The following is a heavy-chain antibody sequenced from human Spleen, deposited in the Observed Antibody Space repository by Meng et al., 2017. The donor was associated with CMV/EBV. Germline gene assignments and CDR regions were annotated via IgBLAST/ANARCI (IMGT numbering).Heavy chain of an antibody. D-gene: IGHD2-21*02. CDR1: GYSFPTYA. CDR2: INGDNGYT. J-gene: IGHJ4*02. CDR3: ARDRMTVLDN. Sequence: SCQASGYSFPTYAMHWVRQAPGQRPEWMGWINGDNGYTEYPQRFQGRVSLTRDTSASTVYLEVSSLTYEDTALYYCARDRMTVLDNWGQGTLVTVSS. V-gene: IGHV1-3*01.